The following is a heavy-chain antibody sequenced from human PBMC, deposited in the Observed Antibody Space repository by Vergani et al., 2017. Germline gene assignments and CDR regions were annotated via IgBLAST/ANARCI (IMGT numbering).Heavy chain of an antibody. CDR1: GYTFTGYY. D-gene: IGHD6-19*01. V-gene: IGHV1-24*01. CDR3: ATDYSSVGWFDP. J-gene: IGHJ5*02. CDR2: FDPEDGET. Sequence: QVQLVQSGAEVKKPGASVKVSCKASGYTFTGYYMHWVRQAPGKGLEWMGGFDPEDGETIYAQKFQGRVTMTEDTSTDTAYMELSSLRSEDTAVYYCATDYSSVGWFDPWGQGTLVTVSS.